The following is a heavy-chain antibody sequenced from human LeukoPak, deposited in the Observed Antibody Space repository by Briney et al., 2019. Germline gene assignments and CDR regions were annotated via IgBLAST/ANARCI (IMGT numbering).Heavy chain of an antibody. CDR1: GFNFSDSR. CDR3: VRGDWYFES. CDR2: VNRDGTEK. Sequence: GGSLRLSCVPSGFNFSDSRMTWVRQAPGKGLQWVANVNRDGTEKHFLDSVEGRFTISRDNAKKSLYLQMSSLRPQDTAVYFCVRGDWYFESWGQGTLVSVSS. D-gene: IGHD2-21*01. V-gene: IGHV3-7*04. J-gene: IGHJ4*02.